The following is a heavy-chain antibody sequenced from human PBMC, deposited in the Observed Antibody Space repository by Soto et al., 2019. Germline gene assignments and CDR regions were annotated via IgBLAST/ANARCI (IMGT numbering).Heavy chain of an antibody. V-gene: IGHV3-23*01. CDR3: AKAARDCGGDCYSSYFDS. CDR2: ISGGGGTT. J-gene: IGHJ4*02. CDR1: GFTFSTSA. Sequence: GGSLRLSCTASGFTFSTSAMNWVRQAPGKGLEWVSGISGGGGTTYYADSVKGRFTISRDNSKNTVFLQMNSLRVEDTAVYFCAKAARDCGGDCYSSYFDSWGQGALVTVSS. D-gene: IGHD2-21*02.